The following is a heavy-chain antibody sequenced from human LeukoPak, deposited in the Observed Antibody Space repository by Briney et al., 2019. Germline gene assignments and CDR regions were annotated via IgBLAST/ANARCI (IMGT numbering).Heavy chain of an antibody. CDR2: IYYSGST. V-gene: IGHV4-59*11. Sequence: SETLSLTCTVSGGSISSHYWSWIRQPPGKGLEWIGYIYYSGSTNYNPSLKSRVTISVDTSKNQFSLKLSSVTAADTAVYYCARGSCGSGISIDYWGQGTLVTVSS. D-gene: IGHD3-10*01. CDR1: GGSISSHY. J-gene: IGHJ4*02. CDR3: ARGSCGSGISIDY.